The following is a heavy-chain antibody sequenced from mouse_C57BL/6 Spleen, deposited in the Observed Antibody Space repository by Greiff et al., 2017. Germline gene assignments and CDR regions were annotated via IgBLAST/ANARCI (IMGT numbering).Heavy chain of an antibody. V-gene: IGHV1-15*01. Sequence: VHLVESGAELVRPGASVTLSCKASGYTFTDYEMHWVKQTPVHGLEWIGAIDPETGGTAYNQKFKGKAILTADKSSSTAYMELRSLTSEDSAVYYCTRALYYYAMDYWGQGTSVTVSS. CDR1: GYTFTDYE. D-gene: IGHD6-1*01. CDR3: TRALYYYAMDY. J-gene: IGHJ4*01. CDR2: IDPETGGT.